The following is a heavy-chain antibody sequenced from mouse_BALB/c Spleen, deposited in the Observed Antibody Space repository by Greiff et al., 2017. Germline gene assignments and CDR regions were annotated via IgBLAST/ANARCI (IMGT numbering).Heavy chain of an antibody. Sequence: VQLKESGPGLVAPSQSLSITCTVSGFSLTGYGVNWVRQPPGKGLEWLGMIWGDGSTDYNSALKSRLSISKDNSKSQVFLKMNSLQTDDTARYYCARDRGSSGYVWFAYWGQGTLVTVSA. J-gene: IGHJ3*01. CDR1: GFSLTGYG. V-gene: IGHV2-6-7*01. D-gene: IGHD3-1*01. CDR2: IWGDGST. CDR3: ARDRGSSGYVWFAY.